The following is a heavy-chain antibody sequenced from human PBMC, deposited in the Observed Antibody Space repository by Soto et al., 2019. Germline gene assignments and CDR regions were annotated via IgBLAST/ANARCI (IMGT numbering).Heavy chain of an antibody. CDR2: THYSVST. D-gene: IGHD4-4*01. V-gene: IGHV4-31*03. CDR1: GGSISSGGYY. Sequence: QVQLQESGPGLVKPSETLSLTCTVFGGSISSGGYYWTWIRQHPGKGLEWVGYTHYSVSTYYNPSLRTRLSISVDTSKNQVSLKLSSVTAADTAVYCCARGGVTDFDYWGQGTLVTVSS. J-gene: IGHJ4*02. CDR3: ARGGVTDFDY.